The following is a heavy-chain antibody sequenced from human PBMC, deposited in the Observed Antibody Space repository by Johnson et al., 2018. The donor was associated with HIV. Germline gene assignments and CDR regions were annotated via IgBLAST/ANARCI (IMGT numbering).Heavy chain of an antibody. CDR2: IYSGGNT. J-gene: IGHJ3*02. Sequence: EQLVESGGDLVQPGGSLRLSCAASGFTVSSNYMSWVRQAPGRGLEWVSVIYSGGNTYCADSVKGRFTISRDTSKNTLYLQMNSLRAGDTAVYYCARGKAFDSWGQGTMVTVSS. V-gene: IGHV3-66*01. CDR1: GFTVSSNY. CDR3: ARGKAFDS.